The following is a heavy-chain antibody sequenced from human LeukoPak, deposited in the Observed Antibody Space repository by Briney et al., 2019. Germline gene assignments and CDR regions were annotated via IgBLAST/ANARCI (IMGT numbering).Heavy chain of an antibody. D-gene: IGHD3-22*01. CDR2: ISRNSTYI. CDR3: ARDPVYDSSGYLYYYYGMDV. CDR1: GFTFSSYI. J-gene: IGHJ6*02. Sequence: PGGSLRLSCAASGFTFSSYIMNWVRQAPGKGLEWVASISRNSTYIHYADSVKGRFTISRDNSKNTLYLQMNSLRAEDTAVYYCARDPVYDSSGYLYYYYGMDVWGQGTTVTVSS. V-gene: IGHV3-21*01.